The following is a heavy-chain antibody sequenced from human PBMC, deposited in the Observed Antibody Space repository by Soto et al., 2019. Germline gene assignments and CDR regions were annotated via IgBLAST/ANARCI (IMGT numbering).Heavy chain of an antibody. Sequence: SVKVSCKASGGTFSSYAISWVRQAPGQGLEWMGGIIPIFGTANYAQKFQGRVTITADESTSTAYMELSSLRSEDTAVYYCARGHCVQWLVQSWLDFRGKGTLGTVFS. CDR1: GGTFSSYA. D-gene: IGHD6-19*01. V-gene: IGHV1-69*13. CDR2: IIPIFGTA. J-gene: IGHJ1*01. CDR3: ARGHCVQWLVQSWLDF.